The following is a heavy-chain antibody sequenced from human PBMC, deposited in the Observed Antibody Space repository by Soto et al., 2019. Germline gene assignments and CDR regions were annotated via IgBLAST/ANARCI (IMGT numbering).Heavy chain of an antibody. CDR1: GGSISNDGYY. Sequence: QVQLQESGPGLVKPSQTLSLTCTVSGGSISNDGYYWSWIRQHPGKGLEWIGYIYYSGSTYYNPSLKSRVTISVDTSKHQFSLKLSSVTAADTAVYYCARDPSSYWYFDLWGRGTLVIVSS. CDR2: IYYSGST. J-gene: IGHJ2*01. V-gene: IGHV4-31*03. CDR3: ARDPSSYWYFDL.